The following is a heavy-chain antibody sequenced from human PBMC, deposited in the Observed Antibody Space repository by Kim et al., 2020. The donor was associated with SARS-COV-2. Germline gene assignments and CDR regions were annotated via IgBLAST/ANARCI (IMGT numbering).Heavy chain of an antibody. CDR2: IYTSGST. V-gene: IGHV4-61*02. CDR3: ARDRARGYSYGSGYFDL. CDR1: GGSISSGSYY. D-gene: IGHD5-18*01. Sequence: SETLSLTCTVSGGSISSGSYYWSWIRQPAGKGLEWIGRIYTSGSTNYNPSLKSRVTISVDTSKNQFSLKLSSVTAADTAVYYCARDRARGYSYGSGYFDLWGRGTLVTVSS. J-gene: IGHJ2*01.